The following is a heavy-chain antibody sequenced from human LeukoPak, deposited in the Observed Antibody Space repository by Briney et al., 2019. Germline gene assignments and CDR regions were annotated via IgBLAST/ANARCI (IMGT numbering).Heavy chain of an antibody. CDR1: GGSFSGYY. CDR2: INHSGST. V-gene: IGHV4-34*01. Sequence: KPSETLSLTCAVYGGSFSGYYWSWIRQPPGKGLEWIGEINHSGSTNYNPSLKSRVTISVDTSKNQFSLKLSSVTAADTAVYYCARGASITMIVVVISNYNWFDPWGQGTLVTVSS. CDR3: ARGASITMIVVVISNYNWFDP. J-gene: IGHJ5*02. D-gene: IGHD3-22*01.